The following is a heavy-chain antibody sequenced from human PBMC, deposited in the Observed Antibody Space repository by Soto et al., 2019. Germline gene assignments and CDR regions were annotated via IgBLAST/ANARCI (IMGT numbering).Heavy chain of an antibody. D-gene: IGHD2-15*01. V-gene: IGHV3-64D*08. CDR3: VKDMVCSGGSCYSSGFDY. CDR2: ISSNGGST. J-gene: IGHJ4*02. CDR1: GFTFSSYA. Sequence: PGGSLRLSCSASGFTFSSYAMHWVRQAPGKGLEYVSAISSNGGSTYYADSVKGRFTISRDNSKNTLYLQMSSLRAEDTAVYYCVKDMVCSGGSCYSSGFDYWGQGTLVTV.